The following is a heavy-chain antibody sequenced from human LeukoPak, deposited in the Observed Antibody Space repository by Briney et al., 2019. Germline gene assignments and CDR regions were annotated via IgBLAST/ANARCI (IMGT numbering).Heavy chain of an antibody. CDR2: INHSGST. V-gene: IGHV4-34*01. CDR1: GGSFSGYY. CDR3: ARNSYGYGGWFDP. Sequence: SETLSLTCAVYGGSFSGYYWSWIRQPPGKGLEWIGEINHSGSTNYNPSLKSRVTISVDTSKNQSSLKLSSVTAADTAVYYCARNSYGYGGWFDPWGQGTLVTVSS. D-gene: IGHD5-18*01. J-gene: IGHJ5*02.